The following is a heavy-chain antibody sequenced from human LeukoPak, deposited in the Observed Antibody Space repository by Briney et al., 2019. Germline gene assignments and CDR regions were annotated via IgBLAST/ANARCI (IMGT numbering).Heavy chain of an antibody. CDR3: ARGYRLWFGELSRFDP. Sequence: RASVKVSCKASGYTFTSYDIHWVRQATGQGLEWMGWMNPNSGNTGYAQKFQGRVTMTRNTSISTAYMELSSLRSEDTAVYYCARGYRLWFGELSRFDPWGQGTLVTVSS. D-gene: IGHD3-10*01. CDR1: GYTFTSYD. CDR2: MNPNSGNT. V-gene: IGHV1-8*01. J-gene: IGHJ5*02.